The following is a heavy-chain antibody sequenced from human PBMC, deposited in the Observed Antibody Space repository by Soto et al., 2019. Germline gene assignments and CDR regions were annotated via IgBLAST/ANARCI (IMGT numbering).Heavy chain of an antibody. CDR2: INHSGST. V-gene: IGHV4-34*01. J-gene: IGHJ5*02. Sequence: SETLSLTCAVYGGSFSGYYWSWIRQPPGKGLEWIGEINHSGSTNYNPSLKSRVTISVDTSKNQFSLKLSSVTAADTAEYYCASTVINWFDPWGQGTLVTVSS. CDR1: GGSFSGYY. D-gene: IGHD4-17*01. CDR3: ASTVINWFDP.